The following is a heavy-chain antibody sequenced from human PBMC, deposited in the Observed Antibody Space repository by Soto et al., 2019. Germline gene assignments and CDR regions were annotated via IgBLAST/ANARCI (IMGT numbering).Heavy chain of an antibody. J-gene: IGHJ6*02. CDR1: GYSFTSHW. CDR2: IDPVDSHT. D-gene: IGHD3-10*01. CDR3: AARSPYGLDV. V-gene: IGHV5-10-1*01. Sequence: PXDSLTISGKTSGYSFTSHWITLVRQMPGKGLEWMGRIDPVDSHTNYSPSFQGHVTISADKSITTAFLQWSSLKASDTATYYCAARSPYGLDVWGQGTTVTVSS.